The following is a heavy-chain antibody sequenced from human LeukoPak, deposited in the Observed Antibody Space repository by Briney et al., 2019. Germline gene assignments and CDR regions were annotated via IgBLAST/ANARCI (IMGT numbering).Heavy chain of an antibody. Sequence: GESLKISCKGSGYGFTTYWIGWVRQMPGKGLEWMGIIYPGDSDTRYSPSFQGQVTISVDQSISTAYLQWSSLKASDTAMYYCARKYSRSSSLVDYWGQGTLVTVSS. CDR1: GYGFTTYW. J-gene: IGHJ4*02. CDR3: ARKYSRSSSLVDY. V-gene: IGHV5-51*01. D-gene: IGHD6-6*01. CDR2: IYPGDSDT.